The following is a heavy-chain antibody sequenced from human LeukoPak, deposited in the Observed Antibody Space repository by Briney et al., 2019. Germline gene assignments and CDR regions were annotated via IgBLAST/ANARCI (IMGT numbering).Heavy chain of an antibody. V-gene: IGHV3-30*03. CDR3: AREVGERFGELIDAFDI. J-gene: IGHJ3*02. D-gene: IGHD3-10*01. CDR2: ISYDGSNK. Sequence: TGGSLRLSCAASGFTFSSYGMHWVRQAPGKGLEWVAVISYDGSNKYYADSVKGRFTISRDNSKNTLYLQMNSLRAEDTAVYYCAREVGERFGELIDAFDIWGQGTMVTVSS. CDR1: GFTFSSYG.